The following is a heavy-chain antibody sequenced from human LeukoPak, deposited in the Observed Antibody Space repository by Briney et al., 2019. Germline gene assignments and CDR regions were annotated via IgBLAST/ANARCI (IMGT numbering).Heavy chain of an antibody. J-gene: IGHJ4*02. V-gene: IGHV3-30*02. Sequence: QPGGSLRLSCATSGFSFSSHGIRWVRQAPGKGLEWVAFIRYDGNNEYYADSVKGRFTISRDNSKNTLYLQMNSLKPEDTAVYYCAKEGYDSSGYYSSFDYWGQGTLVTVSS. D-gene: IGHD3-22*01. CDR1: GFSFSSHG. CDR2: IRYDGNNE. CDR3: AKEGYDSSGYYSSFDY.